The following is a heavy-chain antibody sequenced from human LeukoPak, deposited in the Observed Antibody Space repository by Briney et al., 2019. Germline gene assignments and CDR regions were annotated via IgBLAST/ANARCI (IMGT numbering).Heavy chain of an antibody. CDR1: GYSISTGFY. V-gene: IGHV4-38-2*02. CDR2: INHSGST. J-gene: IGHJ4*02. D-gene: IGHD1-26*01. CDR3: ARDSGSYDPIDY. Sequence: SETLSLTCTVSGYSISTGFYWGWIRQPPGKGLEWIGEINHSGSTNYNPSLKSRVTISVDTSKNQFSLKLSSVTAADTAVYYCARDSGSYDPIDYWGQGTLVTVSS.